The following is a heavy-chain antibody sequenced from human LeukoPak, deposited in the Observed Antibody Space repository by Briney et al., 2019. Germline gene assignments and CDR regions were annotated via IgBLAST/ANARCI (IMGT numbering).Heavy chain of an antibody. Sequence: SETLSLTCTVSGGSISSSSYYWGWIRQPPGKGLEWIGSIHYSGSTYYNPSLKSRVTISVDTSKNQFSLKLSSVTAADTAVYYCGGYRSYYYYGMDVWGQGTTVTVSS. CDR1: GGSISSSSYY. J-gene: IGHJ6*02. CDR3: GGYRSYYYYGMDV. CDR2: IHYSGST. D-gene: IGHD3-22*01. V-gene: IGHV4-39*01.